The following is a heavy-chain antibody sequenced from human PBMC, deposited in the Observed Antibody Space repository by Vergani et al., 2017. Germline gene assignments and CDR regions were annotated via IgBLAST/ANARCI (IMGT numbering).Heavy chain of an antibody. CDR1: GFTFRSDS. J-gene: IGHJ4*02. D-gene: IGHD2-2*02. V-gene: IGHV3-48*01. Sequence: EVQLVESGGGLVQPGGSLRLSCAASGFTFRSDSMNWVRQAPGKGLEWVSYISSSSRTIYYADSVKGRFTISRDNAKNSLYLQMNSLRADDTAVYYCARDRRYCSSTSCYTVRDYWGQGILVTVSS. CDR3: ARDRRYCSSTSCYTVRDY. CDR2: ISSSSRTI.